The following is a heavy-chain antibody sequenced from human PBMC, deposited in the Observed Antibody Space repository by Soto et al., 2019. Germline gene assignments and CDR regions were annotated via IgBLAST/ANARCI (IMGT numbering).Heavy chain of an antibody. V-gene: IGHV1-2*04. D-gene: IGHD2-2*01. CDR2: INPQTGAA. Sequence: QVQLIQSGAEARKPGASVKVSCKASGYTFIGYYIHWIRQAPGQGLEWMGYINPQTGAATYAQKFKGSVTMARDTPLRTAYRELKTLTSNDTAVYYGAKARGVGSARLIKWFDPWGKGPLVSVSS. J-gene: IGHJ5*02. CDR3: AKARGVGSARLIKWFDP. CDR1: GYTFIGYY.